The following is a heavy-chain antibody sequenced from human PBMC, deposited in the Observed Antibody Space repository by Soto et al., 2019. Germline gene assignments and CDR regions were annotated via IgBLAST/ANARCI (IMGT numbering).Heavy chain of an antibody. CDR1: GFTFSSYG. CDR2: IWHDGSNK. CDR3: AREAPYKRYKGETLDY. D-gene: IGHD1-20*01. Sequence: QVQLVESGGGVVQPGRSLRLSCAASGFTFSSYGMHWVRQAPGKGLEGVAVIWHDGSNKYYADSVKGRFTSSRDNSKNTLHLQMNSLRDEDTAVYYCAREAPYKRYKGETLDYWGQGTLVTVSS. V-gene: IGHV3-33*01. J-gene: IGHJ4*02.